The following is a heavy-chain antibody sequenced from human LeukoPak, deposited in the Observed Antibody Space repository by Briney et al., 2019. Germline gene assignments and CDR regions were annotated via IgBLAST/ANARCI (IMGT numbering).Heavy chain of an antibody. CDR3: ATGYSGGRGAFDI. CDR2: IYPGDSDT. V-gene: IGHV5-51*01. CDR1: GYRFTSYW. Sequence: GESLKISCKGSGYRFTSYWIGWVRQMPGKGLEWMGIIYPGDSDTCYSTSFQGQVTITADKSISTAYLQGCGLKSSETAMYYGATGYSGGRGAFDIWGQGTMVTVSS. D-gene: IGHD6-19*01. J-gene: IGHJ3*02.